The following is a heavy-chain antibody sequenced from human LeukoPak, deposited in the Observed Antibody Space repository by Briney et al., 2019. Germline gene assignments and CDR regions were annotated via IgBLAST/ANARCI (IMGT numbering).Heavy chain of an antibody. V-gene: IGHV5-51*01. Sequence: GESLKISCKASGYSFISYSIGWVRQVPGKGLEWVGIISPDDSDTTYSPSFQGQVTISADKSITTAYLQWSSLKASDTAIYYCATDTMRGKDYWGQGTLVIVSS. D-gene: IGHD3-10*01. CDR3: ATDTMRGKDY. J-gene: IGHJ4*02. CDR2: ISPDDSDT. CDR1: GYSFISYS.